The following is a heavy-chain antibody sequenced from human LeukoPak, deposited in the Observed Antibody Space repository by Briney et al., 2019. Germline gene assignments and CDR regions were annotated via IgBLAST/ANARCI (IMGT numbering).Heavy chain of an antibody. V-gene: IGHV1-58*01. D-gene: IGHD3-3*01. CDR2: IVVGSGNT. CDR1: GFTFTSSA. Sequence: GASVKVSCKASGFTFTSSAVQWVRQARGQRLEWIGWIVVGSGNTNYAQTFQERVTITRDMSTSTASMELSSLRSEDTAVYYCARSPYRVTIFGVAHLAFDIWGQGTMVTVSS. J-gene: IGHJ3*02. CDR3: ARSPYRVTIFGVAHLAFDI.